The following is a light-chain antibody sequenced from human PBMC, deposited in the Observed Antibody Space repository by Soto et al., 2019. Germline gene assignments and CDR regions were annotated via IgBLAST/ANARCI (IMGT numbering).Light chain of an antibody. V-gene: IGKV3-20*01. J-gene: IGKJ3*01. CDR3: QQYGSSLFT. CDR1: QSVSSKY. CDR2: GTS. Sequence: DIVLTQSPGTLSLSPGERDTLSCRASQSVSSKYIAWYQQKPGQAPRVLIYGTSIRASGVPERFSGGGSGTDFTLTITRLEPEDFAVYYCQQYGSSLFTFGPGTKVDFK.